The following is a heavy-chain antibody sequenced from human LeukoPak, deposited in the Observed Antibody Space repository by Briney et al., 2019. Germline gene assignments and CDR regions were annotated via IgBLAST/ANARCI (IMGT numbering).Heavy chain of an antibody. CDR2: INPNSGGT. V-gene: IGHV1-2*02. D-gene: IGHD2-21*02. CDR1: GYTFTGYY. Sequence: ASVKVSFKSSGYTFTGYYMHWGRQSPGQGLEWMGWINPNSGGTNYAQKFQGRVTMTRDTSISTAYMELSRLRSDDTAVYYCARQKAVVVTARLSTTPHDYWGQGTLVTVSS. CDR3: ARQKAVVVTARLSTTPHDY. J-gene: IGHJ4*02.